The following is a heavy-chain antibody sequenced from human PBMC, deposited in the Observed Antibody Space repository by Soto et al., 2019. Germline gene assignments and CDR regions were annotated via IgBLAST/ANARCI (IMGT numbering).Heavy chain of an antibody. V-gene: IGHV1-3*01. D-gene: IGHD6-6*01. Sequence: ASVKVSCKASGYTFTSYAMHWVRQPPGQSLEWMGWINAGNGNTKYSQKFQGRVTITRDTSASTTYMELSSLRSEDTAVYYCARRSIATRYYDYWGQGTLVTVSS. CDR3: ARRSIATRYYDY. J-gene: IGHJ4*02. CDR2: INAGNGNT. CDR1: GYTFTSYA.